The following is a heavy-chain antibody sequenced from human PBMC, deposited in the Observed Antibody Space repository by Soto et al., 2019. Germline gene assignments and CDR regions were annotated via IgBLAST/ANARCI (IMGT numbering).Heavy chain of an antibody. CDR1: GFTFSNAW. Sequence: GGSLSLSCAASGFTFSNAWMSWVRQAPGKGLEWVGRIKSKTDGGTTDYAAPVKGRFTISRDDSKNTLYLQMNSLKTEDTAVYYCTRYDILTGYSNFDYWGQGTLVTVSS. D-gene: IGHD3-9*01. J-gene: IGHJ4*02. CDR3: TRYDILTGYSNFDY. CDR2: IKSKTDGGTT. V-gene: IGHV3-15*01.